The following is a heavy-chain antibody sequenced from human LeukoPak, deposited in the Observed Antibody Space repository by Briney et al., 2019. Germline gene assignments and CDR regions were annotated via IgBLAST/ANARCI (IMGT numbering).Heavy chain of an antibody. CDR3: ARVTSGYYARIDY. D-gene: IGHD3-3*01. V-gene: IGHV3-30*04. CDR2: ISYDGSNK. J-gene: IGHJ4*02. CDR1: GFTFISGA. Sequence: GGSLRLSCAAPGFTFISGAMYWVRQAPGKRRWWGSLISYDGSNKYYANSVKGRFTISRENSKNTLYLQMTSLRAEDTAVYYCARVTSGYYARIDYWGQGTLVTVSS.